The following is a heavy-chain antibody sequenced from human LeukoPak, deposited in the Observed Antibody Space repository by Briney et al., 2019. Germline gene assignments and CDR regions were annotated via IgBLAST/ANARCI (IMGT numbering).Heavy chain of an antibody. Sequence: SGGSLRLSCTVSGFTVSSNSMSWVRQAPGKGLEWVSFIYSGGNTHYSDSVKGRFTISRDNAKNTLYLQMNSLRAEDTAVYYCASGTYYYDSSGLGYWGQGTLVTVSS. J-gene: IGHJ4*02. D-gene: IGHD3-22*01. CDR1: GFTVSSNS. CDR2: IYSGGNT. CDR3: ASGTYYYDSSGLGY. V-gene: IGHV3-53*01.